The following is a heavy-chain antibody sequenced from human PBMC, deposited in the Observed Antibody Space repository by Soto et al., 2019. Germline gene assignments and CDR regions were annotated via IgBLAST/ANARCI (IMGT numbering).Heavy chain of an antibody. CDR2: INPNSGGT. CDR1: GYTFTGYY. J-gene: IGHJ4*02. V-gene: IGHV1-2*04. Sequence: QVQLVQSGAEVKKPGASVKVSCKASGYTFTGYYMHWVRQAPGQGLEWMGGINPNSGGTNYAQKFQGWVTMTRDTSISTAYMELSRLRSDDTAVYYCARGDCSSTSCYHNFFDYWGQGTLVTVSS. CDR3: ARGDCSSTSCYHNFFDY. D-gene: IGHD2-2*01.